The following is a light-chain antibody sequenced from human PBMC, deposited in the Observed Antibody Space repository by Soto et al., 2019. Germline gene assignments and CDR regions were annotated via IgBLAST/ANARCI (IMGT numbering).Light chain of an antibody. J-gene: IGKJ1*01. CDR1: QNINNW. Sequence: HISQCPSNHYRSIGDRVTITCRASQNINNWIAWCQQKPGKAPKFLIYDASTLESGVPSRFSGSGFGTEFSLTIRSLQPDDFVSYCCQHMGTLGQRTKVDIK. V-gene: IGKV1-5*01. CDR3: QHMGT. CDR2: DAS.